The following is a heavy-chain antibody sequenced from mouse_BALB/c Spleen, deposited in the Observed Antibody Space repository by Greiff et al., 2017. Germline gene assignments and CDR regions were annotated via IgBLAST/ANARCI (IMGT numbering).Heavy chain of an antibody. D-gene: IGHD1-1*01. CDR1: GFNIKDYY. V-gene: IGHV14-4*02. CDR3: NPYYYGSSYEAMDY. J-gene: IGHJ4*01. Sequence: VQLQQSGAELVRSGASVKLSCTASGFNIKDYYMHWVKQRPEQGLEWIGWIDPENGDTEYAPKFQGKATMTADTSSNTAYLQLSSLTSEDTAVYYCNPYYYGSSYEAMDYWGQGTSVTVSS. CDR2: IDPENGDT.